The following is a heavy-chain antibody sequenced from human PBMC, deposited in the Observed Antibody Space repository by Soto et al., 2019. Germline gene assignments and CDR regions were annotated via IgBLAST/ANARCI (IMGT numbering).Heavy chain of an antibody. CDR2: ISWNSDMI. CDR3: VKHPYILVGATHLAS. D-gene: IGHD1-26*01. V-gene: IGHV3-9*01. J-gene: IGHJ4*02. CDR1: GFTFDDYA. Sequence: PGGSLRLSCAASGFTFDDYAMHWVRQGPGKGLEWVSGISWNSDMITYADSVKARFTVSRDHAKNSLDMEMNSLRVEDTALYYCVKHPYILVGATHLASWGQGTMVNVSS.